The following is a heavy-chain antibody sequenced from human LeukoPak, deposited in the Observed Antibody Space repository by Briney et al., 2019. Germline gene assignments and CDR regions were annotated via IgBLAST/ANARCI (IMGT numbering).Heavy chain of an antibody. CDR3: AKDSPLRYCSSTSCSKADYFDY. J-gene: IGHJ4*02. Sequence: GGSLRLSCAASGFTFDDYAMHWVRQAPGKGLEWVSGISWNSGSIGYADSVKGRFTISRDNAKNSLYLQMNSLRAEDTAVYYCAKDSPLRYCSSTSCSKADYFDYWGQGTLVTVSS. V-gene: IGHV3-9*01. CDR2: ISWNSGSI. CDR1: GFTFDDYA. D-gene: IGHD2-2*01.